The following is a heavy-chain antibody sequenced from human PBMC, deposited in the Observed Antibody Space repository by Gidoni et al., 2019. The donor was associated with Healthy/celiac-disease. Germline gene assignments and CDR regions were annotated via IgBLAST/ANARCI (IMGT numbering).Heavy chain of an antibody. V-gene: IGHV1-2*02. J-gene: IGHJ6*02. Sequence: QVQLVQSGAEVKKPGASVKVSCKASGYTFTGSYMHWVRQAPGQGLEWMGWINPNSGGTNYAQKFQGRVTMTRDTSISTAYMELSRLRSDDTAVYYCARDEIHSGGWLPSYYYYGMDVWGQGTTVTVSS. CDR1: GYTFTGSY. CDR2: INPNSGGT. CDR3: ARDEIHSGGWLPSYYYYGMDV. D-gene: IGHD6-19*01.